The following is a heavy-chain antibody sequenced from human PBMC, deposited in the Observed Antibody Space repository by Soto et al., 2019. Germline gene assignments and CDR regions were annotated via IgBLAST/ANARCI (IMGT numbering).Heavy chain of an antibody. J-gene: IGHJ4*02. V-gene: IGHV3-33*01. CDR3: ASSAALAYGDYPLIVDY. CDR1: GFTFSSFG. CDR2: IWYDGSNK. D-gene: IGHD4-17*01. Sequence: PGGSLRLSCAAFGFTFSSFGMHWVRQAPGKGLEWVAVIWYDGSNKYYADSVKGRFTISRDNSKNTLYLQMNSLRAEDTAVYYCASSAALAYGDYPLIVDYWGQGTLVTVSS.